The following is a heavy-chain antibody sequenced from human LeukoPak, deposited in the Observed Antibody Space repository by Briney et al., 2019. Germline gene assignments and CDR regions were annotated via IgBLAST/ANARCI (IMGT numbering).Heavy chain of an antibody. CDR2: IWYDGSDK. D-gene: IGHD1-1*01. CDR3: AKERSATGIERYFDY. V-gene: IGHV3-30*02. J-gene: IGHJ4*02. CDR1: RSTFSSYG. Sequence: GGSLRLSCAASRSTFSSYGMHWVRQAPGKGLEWVTFIWYDGSDKYYADSVKGRFTISRDNSKNTLYLQMNSLRPEDTAVYYCAKERSATGIERYFDYWGQGTLVTVSS.